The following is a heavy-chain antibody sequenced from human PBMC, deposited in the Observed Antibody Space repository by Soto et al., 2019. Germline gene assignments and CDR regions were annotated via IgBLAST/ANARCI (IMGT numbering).Heavy chain of an antibody. CDR1: GGSFSGYY. Sequence: QVQLQQWGAGLLKPSETLSLTCAVYGGSFSGYYWSWIRQPPGKGLEWIGQINHSGSTNYNPSLNSRVTITGDTSKNQFALKLSSVTAADTAVYYCARGSGARRSEPPGHFGLWGRGTLVTVSS. D-gene: IGHD1-26*01. J-gene: IGHJ2*01. V-gene: IGHV4-34*01. CDR2: INHSGST. CDR3: ARGSGARRSEPPGHFGL.